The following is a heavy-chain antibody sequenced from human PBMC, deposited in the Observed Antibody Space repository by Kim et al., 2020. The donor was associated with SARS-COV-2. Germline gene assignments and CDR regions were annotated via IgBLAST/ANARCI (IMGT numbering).Heavy chain of an antibody. CDR2: ISNSGDST. Sequence: GGSLRLSCAASGFSFSDFAMRWVRQAPGKGLEWVSSISNSGDSTFYVDSVEGRFAISRDNFKNMVYLQMNSRRAEDTAVYYCATPYPSNRGLCSYWGRGT. D-gene: IGHD2-15*01. CDR3: ATPYPSNRGLCSY. V-gene: IGHV3-23*01. CDR1: GFSFSDFA. J-gene: IGHJ4*02.